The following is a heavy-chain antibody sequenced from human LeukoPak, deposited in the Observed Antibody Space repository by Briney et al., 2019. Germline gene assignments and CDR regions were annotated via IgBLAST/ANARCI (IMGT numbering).Heavy chain of an antibody. CDR3: GKSVGGTGWVLTTLDT. CDR1: GFTFSSYA. Sequence: GGSLRLSCAASGFTFSSYAMSWVRQAPGKGLEWVSGISDSGDSTYYADSVKGRFTISRDNSKNTVYLQMSSLRAEDTAVYYWGKSVGGTGWVLTTLDTWGREALATVS. CDR2: ISDSGDST. V-gene: IGHV3-23*01. D-gene: IGHD1-14*01. J-gene: IGHJ5*02.